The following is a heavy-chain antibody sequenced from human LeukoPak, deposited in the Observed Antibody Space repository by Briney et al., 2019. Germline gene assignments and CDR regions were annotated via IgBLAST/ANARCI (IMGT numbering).Heavy chain of an antibody. D-gene: IGHD3-3*01. CDR2: ISWDGGST. CDR1: GFTFDDYT. V-gene: IGHV3-43*01. J-gene: IGHJ6*03. CDR3: AKLNDFWSGYHYYYYMDV. Sequence: GGSLRLSCAASGFTFDDYTMHWVRQAPGKGLEWVSLISWDGGSTYYADSVKGRFTISRDNSKNTLYLQMNSLRAEDTAVYYCAKLNDFWSGYHYYYYMDVWGKGTTVTVSS.